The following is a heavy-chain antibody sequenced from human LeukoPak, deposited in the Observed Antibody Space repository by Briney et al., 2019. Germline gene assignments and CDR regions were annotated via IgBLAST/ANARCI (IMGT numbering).Heavy chain of an antibody. Sequence: SVKVSCKASGGTFSSYAISWVRQAPGQGLEWMGGIIPIFGTANYAQKFQGRVTITADESTSTAYMELSSLRSEDTAVYYYARDLPLSGKDYVWGNNWGQGTLVTVSS. D-gene: IGHD3-16*01. CDR2: IIPIFGTA. V-gene: IGHV1-69*13. J-gene: IGHJ4*02. CDR1: GGTFSSYA. CDR3: ARDLPLSGKDYVWGNN.